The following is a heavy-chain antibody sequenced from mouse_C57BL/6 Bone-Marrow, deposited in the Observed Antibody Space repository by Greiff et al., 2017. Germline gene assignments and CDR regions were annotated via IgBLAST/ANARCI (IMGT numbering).Heavy chain of an antibody. D-gene: IGHD2-4*01. CDR1: GFTFSSYA. V-gene: IGHV5S21*01. J-gene: IGHJ3*01. Sequence: EVMLVESGEGLVKPGGSLKLSCAASGFTFSSYAMSWVRQTPEKRLEWVAYISSGGDYIYYADTVKGRFTISRDNARNTLYLQMSSLKSEDTAMYYGARDQGGCMITTFAYWGQGTLVTVSA. CDR3: ARDQGGCMITTFAY. CDR2: ISSGGDYI.